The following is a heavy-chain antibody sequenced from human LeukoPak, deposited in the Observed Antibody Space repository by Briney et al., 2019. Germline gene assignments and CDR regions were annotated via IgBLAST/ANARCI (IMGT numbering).Heavy chain of an antibody. CDR2: ISYDGSNK. CDR3: ARDFGPDYGGNTGFDY. CDR1: GFTSNNYA. Sequence: PGGSLRLSCAASGFTSNNYAMDWVRQAPGKGPEWVAAISYDGSNKYFADSVKGRFTMSRDNSKKTLDLQMNSLRAEDTAVYYCARDFGPDYGGNTGFDYWGQGTLVTVSS. D-gene: IGHD4-23*01. V-gene: IGHV3-30-3*01. J-gene: IGHJ4*02.